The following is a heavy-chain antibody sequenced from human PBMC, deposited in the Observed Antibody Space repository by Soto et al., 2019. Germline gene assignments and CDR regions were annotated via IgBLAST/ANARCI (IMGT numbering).Heavy chain of an antibody. Sequence: GGSLRLSCAASGFSFSDYYMTWIRQAPGKGLEWVSYISSSSSYTNYADSVKGRFTISRDNAKNSLYLQMNSLRAEDTAVYYCARARITMIVVVEDAFDIWGQGTMVTVSS. CDR3: ARARITMIVVVEDAFDI. V-gene: IGHV3-11*06. CDR1: GFSFSDYY. CDR2: ISSSSSYT. D-gene: IGHD3-22*01. J-gene: IGHJ3*02.